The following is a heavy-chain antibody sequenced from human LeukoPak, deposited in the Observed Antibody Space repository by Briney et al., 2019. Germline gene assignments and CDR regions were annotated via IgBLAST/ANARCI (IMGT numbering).Heavy chain of an antibody. V-gene: IGHV4-34*01. J-gene: IGHJ5*02. CDR3: ARFIIVVVPAATRNWFDP. Sequence: PGGSLRLSCAASGFTFSTNWMSWFRQPPGEGLEWIGEINHSGSTNYNPSLKSRVTISVDTSKNQFSLKLSSVTAADTAVYYCARFIIVVVPAATRNWFDPWGQGTLVTVSS. D-gene: IGHD2-2*01. CDR2: INHSGST. CDR1: GFTFSTNW.